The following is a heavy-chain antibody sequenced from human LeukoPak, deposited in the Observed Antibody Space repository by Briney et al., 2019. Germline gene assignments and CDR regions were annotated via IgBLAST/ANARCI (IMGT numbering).Heavy chain of an antibody. Sequence: GGTLRLSCAASGFTFSSSGMSWVRQAPGKGLEWVSTISASGDNTYYADSVKGRFTISRDNSKKKLYLRMNSLRAEDTAVYYCAKGYYGSGTYGWFDPWGQGTLVTVSS. D-gene: IGHD3-10*01. V-gene: IGHV3-23*01. CDR1: GFTFSSSG. CDR2: ISASGDNT. J-gene: IGHJ5*02. CDR3: AKGYYGSGTYGWFDP.